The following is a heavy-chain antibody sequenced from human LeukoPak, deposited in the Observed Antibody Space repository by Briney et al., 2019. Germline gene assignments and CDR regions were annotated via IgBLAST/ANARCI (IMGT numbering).Heavy chain of an antibody. CDR2: INPNNGDT. V-gene: IGHV1-2*02. Sequence: ASVKVSCKASGYTFIDYSIHWVRQAPGQGLEWMGEINPNNGDTNFAPEFQGRVTMTRDTSITTAFMELSSLRYADTAIYYCATHCNGAACFDYWGQGTLVTVSS. CDR3: ATHCNGAACFDY. J-gene: IGHJ4*02. D-gene: IGHD2/OR15-2a*01. CDR1: GYTFIDYS.